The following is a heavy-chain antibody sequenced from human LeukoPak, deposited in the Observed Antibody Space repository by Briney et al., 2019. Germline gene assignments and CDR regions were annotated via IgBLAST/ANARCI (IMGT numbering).Heavy chain of an antibody. Sequence: SGTLSLTCAVSVGSINSGNWWSWVRQSPGKGLEWIAYIHYSGVTTYNPSLKSRVTISVDTSENQFSLKLTSLTAADTAVYYCARTTPHGSGDYWGQGTLVTVSS. J-gene: IGHJ4*02. CDR3: ARTTPHGSGDY. V-gene: IGHV4-4*02. CDR2: IHYSGVT. CDR1: VGSINSGNW. D-gene: IGHD3-10*01.